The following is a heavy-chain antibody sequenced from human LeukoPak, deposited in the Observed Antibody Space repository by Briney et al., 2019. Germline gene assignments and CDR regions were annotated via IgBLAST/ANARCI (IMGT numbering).Heavy chain of an antibody. CDR1: GFTVSSNY. D-gene: IGHD3-10*01. CDR2: IYSGGST. J-gene: IGHJ4*02. CDR3: ARRLWFGEPRSDY. V-gene: IGHV3-66*01. Sequence: GGSLRLSCAASGFTVSSNYMSWVRQAPGKGLEWVSVIYSGGSTYYADSVKGRFTISRDNSKNTLYLQMNSLRAEDTAVYYCARRLWFGEPRSDYWGQGTLVTVSS.